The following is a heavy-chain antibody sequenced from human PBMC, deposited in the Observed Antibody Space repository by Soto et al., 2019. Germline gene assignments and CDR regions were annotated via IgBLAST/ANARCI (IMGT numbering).Heavy chain of an antibody. D-gene: IGHD4-4*01. J-gene: IGHJ6*03. V-gene: IGHV4-34*01. CDR3: ARTTVYYYYYMDV. CDR2: INHSGST. Sequence: SETLSLTCAVYGGSFSGYYWSWIRQPPGKGLEWIGEINHSGSTNYNPSLKSRVTISVDTSKNQFSLKLSSVTAADTAVYYCARTTVYYYYYMDVWGKGTTVTVSS. CDR1: GGSFSGYY.